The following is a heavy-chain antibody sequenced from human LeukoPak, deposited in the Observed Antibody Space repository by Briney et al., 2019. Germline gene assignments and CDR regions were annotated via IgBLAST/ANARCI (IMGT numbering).Heavy chain of an antibody. V-gene: IGHV4-61*09. CDR2: NHTSGDT. J-gene: IGHJ6*03. CDR3: ARGYSSSWYVSYYYYYMDV. CDR1: GGSISSGRYC. Sequence: PSETLSLTCTVSGGSISSGRYCWSWIRQPAGKGLEWIGHNHTSGDTNYNPSLKSRLTISVDTSKNQFSLKLSSVTAADTAVYYCARGYSSSWYVSYYYYYMDVWGKGTTVTVSS. D-gene: IGHD6-13*01.